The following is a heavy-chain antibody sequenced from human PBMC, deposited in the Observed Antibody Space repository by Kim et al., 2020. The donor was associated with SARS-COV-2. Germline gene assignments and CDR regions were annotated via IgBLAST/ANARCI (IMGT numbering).Heavy chain of an antibody. V-gene: IGHV4-30-4*01. J-gene: IGHJ4*02. D-gene: IGHD2-2*01. CDR2: IYYSGST. CDR3: ARLVVPAAMDY. Sequence: SETLSLTCTVSGGSISSGDYYWSWIRQPPGKGLEWIGYIYYSGSTYYNPSLKSRVTISVDTSKNQFSLKLSSVTAADTAVYYCARLVVPAAMDYWGQGTLVTVSS. CDR1: GGSISSGDYY.